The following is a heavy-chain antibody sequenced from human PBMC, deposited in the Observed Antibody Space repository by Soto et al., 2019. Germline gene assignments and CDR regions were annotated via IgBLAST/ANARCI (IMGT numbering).Heavy chain of an antibody. J-gene: IGHJ6*02. V-gene: IGHV3-30-3*01. CDR2: ISYDGSNK. CDR1: GFTFSSYA. Sequence: QVQLVESGGGVVQPGRSLRLSCAASGFTFSSYAMHWVRQAPGKGLEWVAVISYDGSNKYYADSVKGRFTISRDNSKNPLYLQMNSLRAEDTAVYYCARDGPTPEDSYGPLYYYYYGMDVWGQGTTVTVSS. D-gene: IGHD5-18*01. CDR3: ARDGPTPEDSYGPLYYYYYGMDV.